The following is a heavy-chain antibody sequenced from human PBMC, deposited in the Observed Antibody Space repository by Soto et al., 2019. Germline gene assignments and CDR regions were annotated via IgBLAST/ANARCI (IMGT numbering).Heavy chain of an antibody. CDR1: GFTFSSYA. Sequence: QVQLVESGGGVVQPGRSLRLSCAASGFTFSSYAMLWVRQAPGKGLEWVAVISYDGSNKYYADSVKGRFTISRDNSKNTLYLQMNSLRAEDTAVYYCARDRYYYGSGSYSVGAYWGQGTLVTVSS. J-gene: IGHJ4*02. D-gene: IGHD3-10*01. CDR3: ARDRYYYGSGSYSVGAY. V-gene: IGHV3-30-3*01. CDR2: ISYDGSNK.